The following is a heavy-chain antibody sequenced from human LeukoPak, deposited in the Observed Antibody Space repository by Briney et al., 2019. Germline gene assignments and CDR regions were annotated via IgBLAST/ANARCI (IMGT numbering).Heavy chain of an antibody. CDR3: ARSRKQLWLNNAFDI. CDR1: GGSFSGYY. CDR2: INHSGST. V-gene: IGHV4-34*01. Sequence: PSETLSLTCAVYGGSFSGYYWSWIRQPPGKGLEWIGEINHSGSTNYNPSLKSRVTISVDTSKNQFSLKLSSVTAADTAVYYCARSRKQLWLNNAFDIWGQGTMVTVSS. D-gene: IGHD5-18*01. J-gene: IGHJ3*02.